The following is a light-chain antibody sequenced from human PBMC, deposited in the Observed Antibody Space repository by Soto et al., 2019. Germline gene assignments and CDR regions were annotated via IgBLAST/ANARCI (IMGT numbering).Light chain of an antibody. CDR2: GAS. J-gene: IGKJ1*01. V-gene: IGKV3-20*01. CDR1: QSVTSNS. Sequence: EIVLTQFPGTLSLSPGERATLSCRASQSVTSNSLAWYQQKVGRAPRVLIYGASNRATGIPDRFSGSGSGTDFTLTITRLEPEDFAVYFCQQYGSSPRTFGQGTKVDI. CDR3: QQYGSSPRT.